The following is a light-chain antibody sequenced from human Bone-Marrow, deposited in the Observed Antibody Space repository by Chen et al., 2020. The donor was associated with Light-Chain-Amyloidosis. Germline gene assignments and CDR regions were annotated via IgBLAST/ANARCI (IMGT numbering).Light chain of an antibody. CDR2: DVS. J-gene: IGLJ1*01. Sequence: QSALTQPRSGSGSPGQSVTRSCTGTSSDVGGYNFVSWYQQHPGKAPKLMTYDVSNRPSGVPDRFSGSKSGNTASLTISGLQAEDEADYYYYSYAGSYTFVFGTGTKVTVL. V-gene: IGLV2-11*01. CDR3: YSYAGSYTFV. CDR1: SSDVGGYNF.